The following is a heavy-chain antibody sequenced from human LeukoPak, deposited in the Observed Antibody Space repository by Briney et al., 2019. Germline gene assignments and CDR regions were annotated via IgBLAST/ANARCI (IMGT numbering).Heavy chain of an antibody. Sequence: ASVKVSCKASGYTFTSYDINWVRQATGQGLEWMGWLSAYNGNTHYAQEVQGRVTMTTDTSTSTAYMDLRSLKSDDTAVYYCARDLYSRRMHYYGSGSYFAYWGQGTLVTVSS. CDR3: ARDLYSRRMHYYGSGSYFAY. CDR1: GYTFTSYD. CDR2: LSAYNGNT. J-gene: IGHJ4*02. V-gene: IGHV1-18*01. D-gene: IGHD3-10*01.